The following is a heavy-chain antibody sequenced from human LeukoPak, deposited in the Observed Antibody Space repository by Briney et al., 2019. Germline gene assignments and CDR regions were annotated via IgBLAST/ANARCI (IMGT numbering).Heavy chain of an antibody. CDR1: GGSISAGTSY. J-gene: IGHJ6*03. D-gene: IGHD6-13*01. V-gene: IGHV4-61*10. CDR3: ARDRSAAAGGHYYMDV. Sequence: PSETLSLTCTVSGGSISAGTSYWSWIRQPAGKGLECIGFIYYSGNTNYNPSLKSRVTISVDTSKNQFSLKLSSVTAADTAVYYCARDRSAAAGGHYYMDVWGKGTTVTISS. CDR2: IYYSGNT.